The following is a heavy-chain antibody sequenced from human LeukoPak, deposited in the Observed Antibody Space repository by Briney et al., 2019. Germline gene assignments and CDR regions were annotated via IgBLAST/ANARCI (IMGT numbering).Heavy chain of an antibody. Sequence: SETLSLTCTVSGGSISSYYWSWIRQPAGNGLEWIGRIYTSGSTNYNPSLKSRVTMSVDTSKNQFSLKLSSVTAADTAVYYCARDSDYGDYVSDAFDIWGQGTMVTVSS. V-gene: IGHV4-4*07. CDR3: ARDSDYGDYVSDAFDI. J-gene: IGHJ3*02. CDR1: GGSISSYY. CDR2: IYTSGST. D-gene: IGHD4-17*01.